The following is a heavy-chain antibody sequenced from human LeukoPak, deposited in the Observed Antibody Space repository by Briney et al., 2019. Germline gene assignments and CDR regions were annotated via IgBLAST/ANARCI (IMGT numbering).Heavy chain of an antibody. CDR2: ISGSGGST. CDR1: GFTFSSYA. Sequence: SGGSLRLSCAASGFTFSSYAMSWVRQAPGKGLEWVSAISGSGGSTYYADSVKGRFTISRDNSKNTLYLQMNSLRAEDTAVYYCARTPMIVVVITGGAYFDYWGQGTLVTVSS. CDR3: ARTPMIVVVITGGAYFDY. D-gene: IGHD3-22*01. V-gene: IGHV3-23*01. J-gene: IGHJ4*02.